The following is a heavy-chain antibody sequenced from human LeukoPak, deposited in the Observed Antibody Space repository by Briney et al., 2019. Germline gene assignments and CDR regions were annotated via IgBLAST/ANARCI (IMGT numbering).Heavy chain of an antibody. V-gene: IGHV3-48*02. CDR1: GFTFSSYK. Sequence: GGSLRLSCAASGFTFSSYKMIWVRQAPGKGLEWVSYISTTSSAIYYADSVKGRFTISRDNAKNSLYLQMNSLRDEDTAIYYCTREEGDLDYWGQGTLVTVSS. D-gene: IGHD2-21*02. J-gene: IGHJ4*02. CDR2: ISTTSSAI. CDR3: TREEGDLDY.